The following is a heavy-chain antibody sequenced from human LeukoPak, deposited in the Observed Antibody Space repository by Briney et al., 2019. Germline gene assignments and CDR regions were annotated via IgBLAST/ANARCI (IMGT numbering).Heavy chain of an antibody. CDR3: TRDCSGSRCYEEMDY. D-gene: IGHD2-15*01. CDR1: GFTFGDYA. Sequence: PGGSLRLSCKPSGFTFGDYAMSWVRQAPGQGLEWVGFIRSKAFGATTDYAACVKGRFTVSRDDSKRIAYLQMNSLKTEDTAVYYCTRDCSGSRCYEEMDYWGQGTLVTVSS. V-gene: IGHV3-49*04. CDR2: IRSKAFGATT. J-gene: IGHJ4*02.